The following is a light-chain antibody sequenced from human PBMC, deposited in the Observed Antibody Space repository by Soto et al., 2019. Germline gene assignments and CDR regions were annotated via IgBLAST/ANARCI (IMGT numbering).Light chain of an antibody. Sequence: DIQMTQSPSSLSASVGDRVTITCLASHDIGNYLNWYQHKPGIAPKLLIYAASSLQSGVPSRFSASGSGTDFTLTISSLQPEDFATYYCQQSYIIPILFGQGTRLEI. J-gene: IGKJ5*01. CDR2: AAS. CDR3: QQSYIIPIL. V-gene: IGKV1-39*01. CDR1: HDIGNY.